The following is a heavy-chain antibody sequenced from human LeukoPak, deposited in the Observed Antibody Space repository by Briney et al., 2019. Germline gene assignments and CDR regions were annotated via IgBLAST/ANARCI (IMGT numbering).Heavy chain of an antibody. CDR3: ARAGLYSSSNRERRIDY. CDR1: GGSISSSSCY. J-gene: IGHJ4*02. CDR2: INHSGST. Sequence: SETLSLTCTVSGGSISSSSCYWDWIRQPPGKGLEWIGEINHSGSTNYNPSLKSRVTISVDTSKNQFSLKLSSVTAADTAVYYCARAGLYSSSNRERRIDYWGQGTLVTVSS. V-gene: IGHV4-39*07. D-gene: IGHD6-6*01.